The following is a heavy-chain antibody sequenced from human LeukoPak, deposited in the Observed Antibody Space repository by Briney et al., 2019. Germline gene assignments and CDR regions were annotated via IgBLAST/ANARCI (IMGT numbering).Heavy chain of an antibody. J-gene: IGHJ5*02. CDR3: AKMPRITIFGVVTSPTDNWFDP. V-gene: IGHV1-69*13. D-gene: IGHD3-3*01. CDR1: GYTFSSYA. CDR2: IIPIFGTA. Sequence: SVKVSCKASGYTFSSYAISWVRQAPGQGLEWMGGIIPIFGTANYAQKFQGRVTITADESTSTAYMELSSLRSEDTAVYYCAKMPRITIFGVVTSPTDNWFDPWGQGTLVTVSS.